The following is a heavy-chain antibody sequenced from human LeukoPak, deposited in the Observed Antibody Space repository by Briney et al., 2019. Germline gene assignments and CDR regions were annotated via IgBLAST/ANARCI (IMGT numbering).Heavy chain of an antibody. CDR1: GGSINSASHY. V-gene: IGHV4-39*01. D-gene: IGHD2/OR15-2a*01. J-gene: IGHJ4*02. CDR2: ISYSGST. CDR3: ARQPQDVVIAPTLPFDY. Sequence: PSETLSLTCTVSGGSINSASHYWVWIRQSPGKGLEWIGTISYSGSTYYNPSLMSRVTISVDTSKNQFSLKLRSVTAADTALYYCARQPQDVVIAPTLPFDYWGQRTLVTVSS.